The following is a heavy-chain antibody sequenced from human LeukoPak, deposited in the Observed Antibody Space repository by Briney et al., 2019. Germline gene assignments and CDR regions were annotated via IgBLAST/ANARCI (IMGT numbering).Heavy chain of an antibody. CDR2: IYHSGST. CDR3: AADFLTGYSKPYYYYYMDV. J-gene: IGHJ6*03. CDR1: GYSISSGYY. V-gene: IGHV4-38-2*02. Sequence: SETLSLTCTVSGYSISSGYYWGWIRQPPGKGLEWIGSIYHSGSTYYSPSLKSRVTISVDTSKNQFSLKLSSVTAADTAVYYCAADFLTGYSKPYYYYYMDVWGKGTTVTVSS. D-gene: IGHD3-9*01.